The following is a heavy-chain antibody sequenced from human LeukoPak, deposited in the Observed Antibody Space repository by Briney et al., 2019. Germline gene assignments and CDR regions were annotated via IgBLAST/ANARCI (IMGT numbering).Heavy chain of an antibody. CDR2: INPNSGGT. Sequence: KVSCKASGYTFTGYYMHWVRQAPGQGLEWMGWINPNSGGTNYAQKFQGRVIMTRDTSISTAYMELSNLRSDDTAVYYCARASGKYSTSQFDYWGQGTLVTVSS. CDR1: GYTFTGYY. V-gene: IGHV1-2*02. D-gene: IGHD6-6*01. CDR3: ARASGKYSTSQFDY. J-gene: IGHJ4*02.